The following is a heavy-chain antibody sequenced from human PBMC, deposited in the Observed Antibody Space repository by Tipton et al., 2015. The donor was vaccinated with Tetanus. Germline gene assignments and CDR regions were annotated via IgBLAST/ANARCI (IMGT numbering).Heavy chain of an antibody. V-gene: IGHV5-51*01. CDR2: IYSSGST. CDR3: ARDQARGARGWNYFDY. Sequence: VQLVQSGVEVKKPGESLRISCKGSGYRFTSQWIGWVRQKPGKGLEWIGDIYSSGSTYSDPSLKGRVTISVDTSKNQFSLRLNSVTAADTAVYYCARDQARGARGWNYFDYWGLGTLVTVSS. CDR1: GYRFTSQW. J-gene: IGHJ4*02. D-gene: IGHD1-26*01.